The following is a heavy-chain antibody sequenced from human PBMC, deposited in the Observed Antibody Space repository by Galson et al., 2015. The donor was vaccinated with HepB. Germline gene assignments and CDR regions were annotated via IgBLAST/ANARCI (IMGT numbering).Heavy chain of an antibody. D-gene: IGHD3-10*01. Sequence: SVKVSCKASGYTFTSYAMNWVRQAPGQGLEWMGWINTNTGNPTYAQGFTGRFVFSLNTSVSTAYLQISSLKAEDTAVYYCARGKGWELLWFGEPHTEANYYYYGMDVWGQGTTVTVSS. J-gene: IGHJ6*02. CDR1: GYTFTSYA. V-gene: IGHV7-4-1*02. CDR3: ARGKGWELLWFGEPHTEANYYYYGMDV. CDR2: INTNTGNP.